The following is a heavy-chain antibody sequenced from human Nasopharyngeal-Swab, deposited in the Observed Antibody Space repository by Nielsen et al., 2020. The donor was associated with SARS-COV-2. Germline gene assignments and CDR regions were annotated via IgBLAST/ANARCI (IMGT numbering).Heavy chain of an antibody. J-gene: IGHJ6*02. CDR3: ARVLPFRITGTSGMDV. V-gene: IGHV1-46*01. CDR2: INPTDGST. CDR1: GYTFTSYY. Sequence: ASVKVSCHASGYTFTSYYLHWVRQAPGQGLEWMGIINPTDGSTSYAQKFEGRVTMTRVTSTSTVYMELNSLRSEDTAVYYCARVLPFRITGTSGMDVWGQGTTVTVSS. D-gene: IGHD1-7*01.